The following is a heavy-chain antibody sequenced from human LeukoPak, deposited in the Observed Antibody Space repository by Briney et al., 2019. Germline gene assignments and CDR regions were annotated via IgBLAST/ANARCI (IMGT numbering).Heavy chain of an antibody. CDR2: ISGSGGKT. CDR3: AKSPSNIAVAGSDY. CDR1: AFTFSTYG. Sequence: GGSLRLSCAASAFTFSTYGMSWVRQAPGRGLEWVSSISGSGGKTYYSDSVKGRFSISRDNSKKMLYLQLNSLRAEDTAVYYCAKSPSNIAVAGSDYWGQGTLVTVSS. V-gene: IGHV3-23*01. D-gene: IGHD6-19*01. J-gene: IGHJ4*02.